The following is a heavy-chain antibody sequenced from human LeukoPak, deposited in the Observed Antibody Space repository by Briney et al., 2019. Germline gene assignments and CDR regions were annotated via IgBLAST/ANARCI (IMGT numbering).Heavy chain of an antibody. CDR1: GGSTGSYY. J-gene: IGHJ4*02. Sequence: SETLSLTCTVSGGSTGSYYWSWIRQPPRKGVEWIGYIYYSGSTNYNPSLKSRVTISVDTSKNQFSLKLSSVTAADTAVYYCARVGSGWGNLFDYWGQGTLVTVSS. CDR3: ARVGSGWGNLFDY. V-gene: IGHV4-59*01. D-gene: IGHD7-27*01. CDR2: IYYSGST.